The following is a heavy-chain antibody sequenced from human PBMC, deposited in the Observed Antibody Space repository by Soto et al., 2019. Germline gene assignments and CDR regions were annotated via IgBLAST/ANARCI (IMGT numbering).Heavy chain of an antibody. J-gene: IGHJ4*02. CDR2: INADNGET. Sequence: ALVKVSCKASGYTFTSYDINWVRQAPGKGLEWMGCINADNGETIYAQKLQGRVTMTTDTSTSTAYMELRSLRSDDTAVYYCARDGPHYYYDSSGYPHYWGQGTLVTVSS. CDR1: GYTFTSYD. V-gene: IGHV1-18*01. D-gene: IGHD3-22*01. CDR3: ARDGPHYYYDSSGYPHY.